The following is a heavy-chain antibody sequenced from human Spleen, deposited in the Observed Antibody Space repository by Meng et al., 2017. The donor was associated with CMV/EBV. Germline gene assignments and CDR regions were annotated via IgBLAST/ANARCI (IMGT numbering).Heavy chain of an antibody. CDR1: GYTFPRYG. Sequence: SGYTFPRYGISWVRQAPGQGLEWMGWSNPNSGGTNYAQKFQGRVTMTRDTSISTAYMELSRLRSDDTAVYYCARELGDDYGGKRTDYWGQGTLVTVSS. D-gene: IGHD4-23*01. V-gene: IGHV1-2*02. CDR2: SNPNSGGT. CDR3: ARELGDDYGGKRTDY. J-gene: IGHJ4*02.